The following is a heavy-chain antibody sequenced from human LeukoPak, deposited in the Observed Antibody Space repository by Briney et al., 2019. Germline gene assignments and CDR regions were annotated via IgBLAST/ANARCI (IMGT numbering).Heavy chain of an antibody. CDR3: ARGWGRVPDY. D-gene: IGHD3-16*01. V-gene: IGHV1-8*01. CDR1: GYTFTRYD. J-gene: IGHJ4*02. Sequence: GASVKDSCLASGYTFTRYDINWVRQATRQGREWVGWMNTNSGNTGYAQELQGRVTMTRNTSTSTAYMELSSMRSEDTAVYYWARGWGRVPDYWGQGTLVTVSS. CDR2: MNTNSGNT.